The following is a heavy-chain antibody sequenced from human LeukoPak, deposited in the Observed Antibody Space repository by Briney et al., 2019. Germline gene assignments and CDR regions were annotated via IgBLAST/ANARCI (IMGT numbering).Heavy chain of an antibody. V-gene: IGHV3-30*02. CDR2: IRYDGSNK. J-gene: IGHJ4*02. Sequence: HPGGSLRLSCAASGFTFSSYGMHWVRQAPGKGLEWVAFIRYDGSNKYYADSVKGRFTISRDNSKNTLYLQMNSLRAEDTAVYYCAKDAYDYVWGSAEIFDYWGQGTLVTVSS. D-gene: IGHD3-16*01. CDR1: GFTFSSYG. CDR3: AKDAYDYVWGSAEIFDY.